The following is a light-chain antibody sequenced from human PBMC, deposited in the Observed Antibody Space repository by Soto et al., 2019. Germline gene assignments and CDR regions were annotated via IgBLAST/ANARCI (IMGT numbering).Light chain of an antibody. Sequence: EIGMTQSQATLSVSPGETVTLSCRASQSININLAWYQQKPGQAPRLLIYGASTRATGLPARFSGSGSGTEFTLIISSLQSEDSAVYYCQQYDNWPITFGQGTRLEIK. CDR1: QSININ. J-gene: IGKJ5*01. V-gene: IGKV3-15*01. CDR2: GAS. CDR3: QQYDNWPIT.